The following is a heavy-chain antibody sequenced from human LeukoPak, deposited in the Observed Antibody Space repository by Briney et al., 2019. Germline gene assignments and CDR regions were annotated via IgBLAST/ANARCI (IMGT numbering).Heavy chain of an antibody. V-gene: IGHV3-23*01. J-gene: IGHJ4*02. CDR2: ISFNGGAT. Sequence: GGSLRLSCAASGFTFSSYAMTWVRQAPGKGLEWVASISFNGGATFYGDSVKGRFTISRDNSKDTLYVQMNNLRAEDTAVYYCARTPDDVWGKSAPYFDYWGQGTVVTVSS. CDR3: ARTPDDVWGKSAPYFDY. CDR1: GFTFSSYA. D-gene: IGHD3-16*01.